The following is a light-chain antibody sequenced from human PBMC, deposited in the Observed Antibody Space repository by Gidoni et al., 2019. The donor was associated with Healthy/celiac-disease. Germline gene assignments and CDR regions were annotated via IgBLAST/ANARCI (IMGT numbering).Light chain of an antibody. CDR1: AWPKQY. CDR3: QSADSSGTCV. CDR2: KDS. J-gene: IGLJ1*01. Sequence: SYELTQPPSVSVSPGQTARITCSGHAWPKQYAYWDQQTPGQAPGLVIYKDSERPSGIPERFAGSSSGTTVTLTISGVQAEDEADYYCQSADSSGTCVFGTGTKVTVL. V-gene: IGLV3-25*03.